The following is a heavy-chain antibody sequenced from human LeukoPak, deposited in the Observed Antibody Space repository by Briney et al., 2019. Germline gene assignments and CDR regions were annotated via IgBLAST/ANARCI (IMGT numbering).Heavy chain of an antibody. D-gene: IGHD5-12*01. CDR3: ARENGYDRDRELTL. Sequence: SVKVSCNASGGTFSSYTINWVRQAPGQGLEWMGGIIPIFGTANYAQKFQGRVTITADESTSTAYMELSSQRSEDTAVYYCARENGYDRDRELTLWGQGTLVTVSS. CDR2: IIPIFGTA. CDR1: GGTFSSYT. J-gene: IGHJ4*02. V-gene: IGHV1-69*01.